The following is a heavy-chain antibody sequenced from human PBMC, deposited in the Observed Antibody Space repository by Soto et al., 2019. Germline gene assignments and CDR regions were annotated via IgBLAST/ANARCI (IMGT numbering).Heavy chain of an antibody. V-gene: IGHV3-33*01. D-gene: IGHD1-1*01. CDR1: GFTFSSYG. CDR3: AREFLGPGLPEDGDAFDI. CDR2: IWYDGSNK. J-gene: IGHJ3*02. Sequence: QVQLVESGGGVVQPGRSLRLSCAAAGFTFSSYGMHWVRQAPGKGLEWVAVIWYDGSNKYYADSVKGRFTISRDNSKNTLYLQMNSLKAEDTAVYYCAREFLGPGLPEDGDAFDIWGQGTMDTVYS.